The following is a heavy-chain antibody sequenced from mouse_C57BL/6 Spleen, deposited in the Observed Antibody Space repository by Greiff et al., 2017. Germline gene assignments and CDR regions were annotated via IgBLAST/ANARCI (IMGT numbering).Heavy chain of an antibody. Sequence: QVQLKESGPGLVQPSQSLSITCTVSGFSLTSYGVHWVRQSPGKGLEWLGVIWSGGSTDYNAAFISRLSISKDNSKSQVFFKMNSLQADDTAIYYCARKWAQATSYYAMDYWGQGTSVTVSS. CDR3: ARKWAQATSYYAMDY. CDR2: IWSGGST. CDR1: GFSLTSYG. V-gene: IGHV2-2*01. D-gene: IGHD3-2*02. J-gene: IGHJ4*01.